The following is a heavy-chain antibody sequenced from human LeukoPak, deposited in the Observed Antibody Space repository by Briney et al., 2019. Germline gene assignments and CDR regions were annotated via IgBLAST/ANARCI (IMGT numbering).Heavy chain of an antibody. CDR2: ISGSGGST. J-gene: IGHJ3*02. CDR3: AKITKQRLVWVDAFDI. CDR1: GFTFSSYA. Sequence: GGSLRLSCAASGFTFSSYAMSWVRQAPGKGLEWVSAISGSGGSTYYADSVKGRFTISRDNSKNTLYLQMNSLRAEDTAVYYCAKITKQRLVWVDAFDIWGQGTMVTVSS. V-gene: IGHV3-23*01. D-gene: IGHD6-19*01.